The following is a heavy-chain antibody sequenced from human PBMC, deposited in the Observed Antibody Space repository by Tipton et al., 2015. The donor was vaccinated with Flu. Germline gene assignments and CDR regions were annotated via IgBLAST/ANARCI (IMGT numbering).Heavy chain of an antibody. CDR2: IIPIFGTA. D-gene: IGHD2-2*01. Sequence: QVQLVQSGAEVKKPGASVKVSCKASGYTFTSYGISWVRQAPGQGLEWMGGIIPIFGTANYAQKFQGRVTITADESTSTAYMELSSLRSEDTAVYYCARDRSTGYYYYYMDVWGKGTTVTVSS. V-gene: IGHV1-69*01. CDR1: GYTFTSYG. CDR3: ARDRSTGYYYYYMDV. J-gene: IGHJ6*03.